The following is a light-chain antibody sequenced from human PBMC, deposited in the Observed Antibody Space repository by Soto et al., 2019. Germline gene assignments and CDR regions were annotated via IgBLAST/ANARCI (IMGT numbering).Light chain of an antibody. J-gene: IGKJ2*01. CDR2: GAL. V-gene: IGKV3-20*01. CDR3: QHYGSSPYT. Sequence: EIVLTQSPGTLSLSPGERATLSCRASQSVSSTYLAWYQQKPGQAPRLHIYGALSRATGIPDRFSGSGSGTDYTLTISRLEPEDFAVYYCQHYGSSPYTFGQGTKLEIK. CDR1: QSVSSTY.